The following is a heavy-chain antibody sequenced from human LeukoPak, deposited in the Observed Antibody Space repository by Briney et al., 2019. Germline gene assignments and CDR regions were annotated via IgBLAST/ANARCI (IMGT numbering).Heavy chain of an antibody. D-gene: IGHD5-18*01. Sequence: RPGGSLRLSCAASGFTFNNAWMSWVRQAPGKGLEWVGRIKSRTDGGTTDYGAPVKGRFTISRDDSKNTLYLQMKSLKTEDTAVYYCITADTDRAELRLQYYYYYMDVWGKGTTVTVSS. J-gene: IGHJ6*03. CDR1: GFTFNNAW. V-gene: IGHV3-15*01. CDR2: IKSRTDGGTT. CDR3: ITADTDRAELRLQYYYYYMDV.